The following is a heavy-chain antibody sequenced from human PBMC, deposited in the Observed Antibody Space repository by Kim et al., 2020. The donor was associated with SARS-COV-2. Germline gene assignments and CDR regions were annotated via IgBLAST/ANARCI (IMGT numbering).Heavy chain of an antibody. D-gene: IGHD3-3*01. CDR1: GGSISSGGYY. CDR2: IYYSGST. J-gene: IGHJ3*02. CDR3: ARVARITIFGVVNSAFDI. Sequence: SETLSLTCTVSGGSISSGGYYWGWIRQHPGKGLEWIGYIYYSGSTYYNPSLKSRVTISVDTSKNQFSLKLSSVTAADTAVYYCARVARITIFGVVNSAFDIWGRDTGVTVSS. V-gene: IGHV4-31*03.